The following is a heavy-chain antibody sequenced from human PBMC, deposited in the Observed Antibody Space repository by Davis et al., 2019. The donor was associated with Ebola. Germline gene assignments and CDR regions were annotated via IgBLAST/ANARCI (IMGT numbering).Heavy chain of an antibody. V-gene: IGHV4-30-4*01. CDR1: GGSISSGDYY. D-gene: IGHD4-17*01. CDR3: ARTTETRLTYYFDY. CDR2: IYYSGST. Sequence: PSETLSLSCTVSGGSISSGDYYWSWIRQPPGKGLEWIGYIYYSGSTYYNPSLKSRVTISVDTSKNQFSLKLSSVTAADPAVYYCARTTETRLTYYFDYWGQGTLVTVSS. J-gene: IGHJ4*02.